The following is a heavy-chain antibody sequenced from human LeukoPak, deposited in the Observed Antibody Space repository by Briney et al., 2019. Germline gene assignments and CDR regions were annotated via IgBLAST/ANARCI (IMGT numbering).Heavy chain of an antibody. CDR2: IHSADSNT. CDR3: AGARHGDYRWDY. CDR1: GYSFTNYW. Sequence: PGESLQISCKDSGYSFTNYWIGWVRQMPGKGLEWMGIIHSADSNTKYSPSFQGQVTISADKSISTAYLQWSGLKASDTAMYYCAGARHGDYRWDYWGQGTLVTVSS. J-gene: IGHJ4*02. D-gene: IGHD4-17*01. V-gene: IGHV5-51*01.